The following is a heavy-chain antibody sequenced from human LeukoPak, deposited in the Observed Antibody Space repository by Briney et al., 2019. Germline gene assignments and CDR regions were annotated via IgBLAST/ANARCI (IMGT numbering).Heavy chain of an antibody. CDR2: IYYSGST. V-gene: IGHV4-39*07. J-gene: IGHJ4*02. CDR3: ARRLILDY. Sequence: SETLSLTCTVSGGSISSSSYYWGWIRQPPGKGLEWIGSIYYSGSTYYNPSLKSRVTMSVDTSKNQFSLKLSSVTAADTAVYYCARRLILDYWGQGTLVTVSS. D-gene: IGHD3-16*01. CDR1: GGSISSSSYY.